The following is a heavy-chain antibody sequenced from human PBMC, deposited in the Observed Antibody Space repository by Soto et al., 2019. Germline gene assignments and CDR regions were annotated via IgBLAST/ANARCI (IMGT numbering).Heavy chain of an antibody. Sequence: QVQLVQSGAEVKKPGASVKVSCKASGYTFTSYYISWVRQAPGQGLEWMGWISGYNGNTNYAQKLQGRVTMTTDTXXXXXXXXXXXXXXXXTXXXXXXXEGPPSLNWGQGTLDTVSS. CDR3: XXEGPPSLN. V-gene: IGHV1-18*01. D-gene: IGHD2-2*01. CDR2: ISGYNGNT. J-gene: IGHJ4*02. CDR1: GYTFTSYY.